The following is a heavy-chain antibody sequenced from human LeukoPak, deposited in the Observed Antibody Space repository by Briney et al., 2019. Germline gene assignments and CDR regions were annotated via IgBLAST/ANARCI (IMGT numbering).Heavy chain of an antibody. CDR2: INPNSGGT. J-gene: IGHJ5*02. CDR3: ARGLTWDIVVVPAAGEDWFDP. Sequence: ASVKVSCKASGYTFTGYYMHWVRQAPGQELEWMGWINPNSGGTNYAQKFQGRVTMTRDTSISTAYMELSRLRSDDTAVYYCARGLTWDIVVVPAAGEDWFDPWGQGTLVTVSS. V-gene: IGHV1-2*02. CDR1: GYTFTGYY. D-gene: IGHD2-2*01.